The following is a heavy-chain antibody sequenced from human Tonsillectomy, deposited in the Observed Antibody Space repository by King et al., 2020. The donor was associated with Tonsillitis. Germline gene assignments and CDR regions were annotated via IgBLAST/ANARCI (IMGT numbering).Heavy chain of an antibody. Sequence: VQLVESGAEVKKPGASVKVSCKASGYTFTGYYLHWVRQAPGQGLEWMGWIKANSGEANYAQKFKGRVTMTRDTSISTAYMGMGRLISDDTAVYFCAREAMTYDYGFFDYWGQGTLVTVSS. CDR2: IKANSGEA. D-gene: IGHD4/OR15-4a*01. CDR3: AREAMTYDYGFFDY. CDR1: GYTFTGYY. J-gene: IGHJ4*01. V-gene: IGHV1-2*02.